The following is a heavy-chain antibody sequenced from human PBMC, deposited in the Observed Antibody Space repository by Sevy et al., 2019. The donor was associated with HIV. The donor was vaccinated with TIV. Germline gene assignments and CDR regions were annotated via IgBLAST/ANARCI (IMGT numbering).Heavy chain of an antibody. Sequence: GGSLRLSCAASGFTFSSYAMSWVRQAPGKGLEWVSAISGSGGSTYYADSVKGRFTISRVNSKNTLYLQMNSLRAEDTAVYYCAITTVLYYFDYWGQGTLVTVSS. J-gene: IGHJ4*02. V-gene: IGHV3-23*01. CDR1: GFTFSSYA. CDR3: AITTVLYYFDY. D-gene: IGHD4-17*01. CDR2: ISGSGGST.